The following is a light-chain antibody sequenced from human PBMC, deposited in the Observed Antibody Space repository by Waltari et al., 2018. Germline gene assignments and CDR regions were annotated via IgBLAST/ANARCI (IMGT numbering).Light chain of an antibody. CDR1: QSISRY. Sequence: EIVLTLSPATLSLSPGERATLSCRSSQSISRYLGWYQQKPGQAPRLLIYDASNRATGIPARFSGSGYGTDFTLTISSLEPEDFALYYCQQRSIWPLTFGGGTKVEI. J-gene: IGKJ4*01. CDR3: QQRSIWPLT. V-gene: IGKV3-11*01. CDR2: DAS.